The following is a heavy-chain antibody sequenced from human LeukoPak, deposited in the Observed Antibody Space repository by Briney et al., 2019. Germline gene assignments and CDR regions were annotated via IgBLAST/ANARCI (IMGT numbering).Heavy chain of an antibody. D-gene: IGHD5-24*01. V-gene: IGHV4-59*01. CDR3: ARDGPRPLFEHGHNLN. J-gene: IGHJ4*02. CDR2: IYYSGST. CDR1: GGSISSYY. Sequence: PSETLSLTCTVSGGSISSYYWSWIRQPPGKGLEWIGYIYYSGSTNYNSSLKSRVTISVDASKNQCSLKLSSVTAADTAVYYCARDGPRPLFEHGHNLNWGQGTLVTVSS.